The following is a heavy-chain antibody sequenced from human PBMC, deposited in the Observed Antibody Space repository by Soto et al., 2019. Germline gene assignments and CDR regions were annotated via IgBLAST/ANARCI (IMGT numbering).Heavy chain of an antibody. CDR1: GYTFTSYY. D-gene: IGHD3-22*01. CDR2: INPSGGSS. CDR3: GRGSLITMIVNY. J-gene: IGHJ4*02. Sequence: QVQLVQSGAEVKKPGASVKVSCKASGYTFTSYYMHWVRQAPGQGLEWMGIINPSGGSSSYAQKFQGRVTMTRDTSTNTVSMELNSLRSEDTAVYYCGRGSLITMIVNYWGQGTLFTVSS. V-gene: IGHV1-46*01.